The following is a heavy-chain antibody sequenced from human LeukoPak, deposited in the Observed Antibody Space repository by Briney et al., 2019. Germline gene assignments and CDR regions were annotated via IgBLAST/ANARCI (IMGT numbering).Heavy chain of an antibody. J-gene: IGHJ5*02. CDR3: ARDVADCSGGSCYSWFDP. CDR2: IYTSGST. CDR1: GGSISSGSYY. Sequence: SETLSLTCTVSGGSISSGSYYWSWIRQPAGKGLEWIGRIYTSGSTNYNPSLKSRVTISVDTSKNQFSLKLSSVTAADTAAYYCARDVADCSGGSCYSWFDPWGQGTLVTVSS. D-gene: IGHD2-15*01. V-gene: IGHV4-61*02.